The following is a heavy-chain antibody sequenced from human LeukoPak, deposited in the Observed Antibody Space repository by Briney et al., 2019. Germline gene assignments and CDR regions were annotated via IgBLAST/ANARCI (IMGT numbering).Heavy chain of an antibody. CDR2: ISWNSGSI. Sequence: GGSLRLSCAASGFTFDDYAMHWVRQAPGKGLEWVSGISWNSGSIGYADSVKGRFTISRDNAKNSLYLQMNSLRAEDTALYYCAKDIGYYGSGSYYNPSGMDVWGKGTTVTISS. J-gene: IGHJ6*04. CDR1: GFTFDDYA. D-gene: IGHD3-10*01. CDR3: AKDIGYYGSGSYYNPSGMDV. V-gene: IGHV3-9*01.